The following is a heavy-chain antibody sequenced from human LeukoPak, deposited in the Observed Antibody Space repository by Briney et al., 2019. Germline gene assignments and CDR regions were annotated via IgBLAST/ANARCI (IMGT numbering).Heavy chain of an antibody. CDR2: ISYDGSNK. CDR3: ARPVGAYYYYGMDV. J-gene: IGHJ6*02. Sequence: GGSLRLSCSASGFTFSNYAMHWVRQAPGKGLEWVALISYDGSNKYYADSVKGRFTISRDDSKNTLYLQMNSLRAEDTAVYYCARPVGAYYYYGMDVWGQGTTVTVSS. V-gene: IGHV3-30-3*01. D-gene: IGHD1-26*01. CDR1: GFTFSNYA.